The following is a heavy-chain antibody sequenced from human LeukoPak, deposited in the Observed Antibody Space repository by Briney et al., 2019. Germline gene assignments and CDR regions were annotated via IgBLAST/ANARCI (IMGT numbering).Heavy chain of an antibody. J-gene: IGHJ3*02. V-gene: IGHV4-59*01. CDR2: IYYSGST. CDR1: GGSISSYY. D-gene: IGHD4-23*01. CDR3: ARLGYGGNSPDVAFDI. Sequence: SETLSLTCTVSGGSISSYYWSWIRQPPGKGLEWIGYIYYSGSTNYNPSLKSRVTISVDTSKNRFSLKLSSVTAADTAVYYCARLGYGGNSPDVAFDIWGQGTMVTVSS.